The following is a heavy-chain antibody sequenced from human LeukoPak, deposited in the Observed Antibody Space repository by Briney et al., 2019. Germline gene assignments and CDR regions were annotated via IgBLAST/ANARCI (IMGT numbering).Heavy chain of an antibody. J-gene: IGHJ3*02. CDR3: ATLTYYYDSSGPADAFDI. D-gene: IGHD3-22*01. CDR1: GSTFSSYS. V-gene: IGHV3-48*01. CDR2: ISSSSSTI. Sequence: GGSLRLSCAASGSTFSSYSMNRVRQAPGKGLEWVSYISSSSSTIYYADSVKGRFTISRDNAKNSLYLQMNSLRAEDTAVYYCATLTYYYDSSGPADAFDIWGQGTMVTVSS.